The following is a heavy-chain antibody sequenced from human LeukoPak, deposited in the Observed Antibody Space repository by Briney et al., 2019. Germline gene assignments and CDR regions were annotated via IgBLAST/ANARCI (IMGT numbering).Heavy chain of an antibody. CDR1: GFTFDDYT. CDR2: INWNSISI. D-gene: IGHD1-1*01. V-gene: IGHV3-9*01. J-gene: IGHJ4*02. CDR3: AKAGRGWTATTIDY. Sequence: GGSLRLSCAASGFTFDDYTMHWVRQAPGKGLEWVSGINWNSISIGYADSVKGRFTISRDNAKNSLYLQMNSLRDEDTALYYCAKAGRGWTATTIDYWGQGTLVTVSS.